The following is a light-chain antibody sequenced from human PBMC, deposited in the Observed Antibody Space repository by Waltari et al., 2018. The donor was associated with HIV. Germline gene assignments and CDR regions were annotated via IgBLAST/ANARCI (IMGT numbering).Light chain of an antibody. J-gene: IGLJ1*01. CDR3: SSYISTTTL. CDR2: EVS. CDR1: SRAIGHYKY. Sequence: QSAPPQPASVSGSPGQSITISCTGTSRAIGHYKYVSWYQQSPGKAPKLMIYEVSNRPSGVSNRFSGSKSGNTASLTISGLQAEDEADYYCSSYISTTTLFGTGTKVTVL. V-gene: IGLV2-14*01.